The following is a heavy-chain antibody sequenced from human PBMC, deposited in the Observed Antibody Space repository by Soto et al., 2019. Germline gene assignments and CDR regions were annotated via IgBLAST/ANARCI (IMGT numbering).Heavy chain of an antibody. CDR2: MYSGST. CDR3: ASHLCSGGTCYLGTFDF. V-gene: IGHV4-59*08. Sequence: SETLSLTCSVSGSSITAHYWSWIRQPPGKGLEWVAYMYSGSTTYNPSLKSRVTISVDTSKNQFSLKMSSVTAADTAVYFCASHLCSGGTCYLGTFDFWGQGALVTVSS. J-gene: IGHJ4*02. D-gene: IGHD2-15*01. CDR1: GSSITAHY.